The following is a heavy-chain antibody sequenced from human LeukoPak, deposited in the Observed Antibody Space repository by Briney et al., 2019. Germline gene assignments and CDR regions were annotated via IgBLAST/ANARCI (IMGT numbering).Heavy chain of an antibody. D-gene: IGHD6-19*01. CDR3: ARNGIAVAGYDY. CDR2: IHPNSGAT. Sequence: ASVKVSCKASGYTFSGFYLHWVRQAPGQGLGWMGWIHPNSGATNDAQKSQGRITMTRDTSINTAYMELSGLTSDDTAVYYCARNGIAVAGYDYWGQGTVVSVSS. J-gene: IGHJ4*02. CDR1: GYTFSGFY. V-gene: IGHV1-2*02.